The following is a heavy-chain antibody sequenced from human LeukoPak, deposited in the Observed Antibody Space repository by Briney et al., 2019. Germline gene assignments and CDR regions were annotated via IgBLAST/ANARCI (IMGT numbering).Heavy chain of an antibody. Sequence: SETLSLTRTVSGGSISSYYWSWIRQPPGKGLEWIGYIYYSGSTYYNPSLRSRVTISVDTSKNQFSLKLSSVTAADTAVYYCARSSEGRYYYDSSGAFDIWGQGTMVTVSS. CDR1: GGSISSYY. J-gene: IGHJ3*02. CDR3: ARSSEGRYYYDSSGAFDI. V-gene: IGHV4-59*01. D-gene: IGHD3-22*01. CDR2: IYYSGST.